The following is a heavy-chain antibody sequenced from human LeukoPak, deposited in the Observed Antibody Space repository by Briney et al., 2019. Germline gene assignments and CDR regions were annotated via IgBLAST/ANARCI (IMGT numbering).Heavy chain of an antibody. CDR3: ARDSTYYYDSGSSGPHYFDN. D-gene: IGHD3-10*01. CDR2: IIPIFGTA. CDR1: GGTFSSYA. Sequence: SVKVSCKASGGTFSSYAISWVRQAPGQGLEWMGGIIPIFGTANHAQKFQGGVTITTDESTSTAYMELNSLRAEDTAVYYCARDSTYYYDSGSSGPHYFDNWGQGTLVTVSS. V-gene: IGHV1-69*05. J-gene: IGHJ4*02.